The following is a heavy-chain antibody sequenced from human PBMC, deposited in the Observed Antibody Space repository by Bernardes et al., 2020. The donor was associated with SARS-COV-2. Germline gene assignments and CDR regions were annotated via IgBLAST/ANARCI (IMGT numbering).Heavy chain of an antibody. CDR3: ARLLAAAFDY. Sequence: SETLSLTCTVSGGSFSSSSYYWGWIRQPPGKGLEWIGSINYSGSTYYNPSLKSRVTISVDTSKYQFSLKLSSVTAADTAVYYCARLLAAAFDYWGQGTLVTVSS. V-gene: IGHV4-39*01. J-gene: IGHJ4*02. CDR1: GGSFSSSSYY. D-gene: IGHD6-13*01. CDR2: INYSGST.